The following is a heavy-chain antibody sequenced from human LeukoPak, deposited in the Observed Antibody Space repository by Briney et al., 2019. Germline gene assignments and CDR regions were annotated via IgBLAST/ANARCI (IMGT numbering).Heavy chain of an antibody. CDR2: IYHSGST. D-gene: IGHD3-3*01. CDR3: ARRYDFWSGYYCYYYMDV. V-gene: IGHV4-38-2*01. J-gene: IGHJ6*03. Sequence: PSETLSLTCAVSGYSISSGYYWGWIRQPPGKGLEWIGSIYHSGSTYYNPSLKSRVTISVDASKNQFSLKLSSVTAADTAVYYCARRYDFWSGYYCYYYMDVWGKGTTVTVSS. CDR1: GYSISSGYY.